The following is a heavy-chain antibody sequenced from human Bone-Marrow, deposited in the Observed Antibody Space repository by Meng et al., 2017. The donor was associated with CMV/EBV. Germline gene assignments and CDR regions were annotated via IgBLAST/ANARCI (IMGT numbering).Heavy chain of an antibody. J-gene: IGHJ3*02. Sequence: ASVKVSCKASGYTFTGYYMHWVRQAPGQGLEWMGWINPNSGGTNYAQKFQGRVTMTRDTSISTAYMELSRLRSDDTAVYYCARDRRYCSSTSCYWGDAFDIWGQGTRVTGSS. V-gene: IGHV1-2*02. CDR1: GYTFTGYY. CDR2: INPNSGGT. D-gene: IGHD2-2*01. CDR3: ARDRRYCSSTSCYWGDAFDI.